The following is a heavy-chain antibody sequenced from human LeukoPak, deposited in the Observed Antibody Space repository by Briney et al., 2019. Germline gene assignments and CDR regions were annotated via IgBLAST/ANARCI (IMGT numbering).Heavy chain of an antibody. CDR3: ARGGLSSAASFDY. V-gene: IGHV3-48*01. D-gene: IGHD6-19*01. CDR2: ISSSSVAI. CDR1: GFTFSTYS. Sequence: PGGSLRLSCAASGFTFSTYSMNWVRQAPGNGLEWVSYISSSSVAIYYADSVKGRFTISRDNAKNSLYLQMNSLRAEDTAVYYCARGGLSSAASFDYWGQGTLVNVSS. J-gene: IGHJ4*02.